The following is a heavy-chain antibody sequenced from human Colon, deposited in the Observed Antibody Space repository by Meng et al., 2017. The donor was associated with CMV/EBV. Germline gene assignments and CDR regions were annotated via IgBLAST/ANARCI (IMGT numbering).Heavy chain of an antibody. J-gene: IGHJ5*02. D-gene: IGHD3-9*01. V-gene: IGHV3-23*01. Sequence: CAASGFTFSSSGVTWVRQGPGKGLEWVSSIATTGLTYYTDSAQGRFAISRDNSRSTVYLQMDSLRVEDTAVYYCAKSTLDHFDWFFGPWGQGTLVTVSS. CDR2: IATTGLT. CDR1: GFTFSSSG. CDR3: AKSTLDHFDWFFGP.